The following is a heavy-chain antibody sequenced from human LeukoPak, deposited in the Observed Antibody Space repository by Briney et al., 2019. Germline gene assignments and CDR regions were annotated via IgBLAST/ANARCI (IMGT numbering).Heavy chain of an antibody. J-gene: IGHJ3*02. Sequence: SQTLSLTCTVSGGSISSGDYYWSWIRQPPGKGLEWIGYIYYSRSTYYNPSLKSRVTISVDTSKNQFSLKLSSVTAADTAVYYCARDLLAVTGALDIWGQGTMVTVSS. CDR3: ARDLLAVTGALDI. D-gene: IGHD1-1*01. V-gene: IGHV4-30-4*08. CDR2: IYYSRST. CDR1: GGSISSGDYY.